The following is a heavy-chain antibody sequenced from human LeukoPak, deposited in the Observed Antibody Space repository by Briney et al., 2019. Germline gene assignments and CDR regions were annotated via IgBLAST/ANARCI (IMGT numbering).Heavy chain of an antibody. CDR1: GFTVRSNY. CDR2: ITGSGGST. J-gene: IGHJ4*02. CDR3: ARSDKDGDYVDY. V-gene: IGHV3-23*01. D-gene: IGHD3-16*02. Sequence: GGSLRLSCAASGFTVRSNYMSWVRQAPGKGLEWVSAITGSGGSTYYADSVKGRFTISRDNAKNSLYLQMSSLRAGDTAVYHCARSDKDGDYVDYWGQGTLVTVSS.